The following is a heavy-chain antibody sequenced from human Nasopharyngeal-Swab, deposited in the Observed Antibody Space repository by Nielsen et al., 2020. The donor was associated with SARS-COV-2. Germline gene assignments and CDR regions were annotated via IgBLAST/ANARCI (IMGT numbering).Heavy chain of an antibody. J-gene: IGHJ4*02. CDR3: ARGVNPPPDY. CDR1: GFTVSSNY. D-gene: IGHD1-14*01. Sequence: GESLKISCAASGFTVSSNYMTWVRQAPGKGLEWVSIIYSGGNTYHADSVKGRFTISRDNSKNTLFPQMNSLRADDTAVYYCARGVNPPPDYWGQGTLVIVSS. V-gene: IGHV3-53*01. CDR2: IYSGGNT.